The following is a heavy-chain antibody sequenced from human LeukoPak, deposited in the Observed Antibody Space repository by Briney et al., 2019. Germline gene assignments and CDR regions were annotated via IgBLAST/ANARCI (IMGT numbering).Heavy chain of an antibody. CDR1: GFTFSSYA. CDR2: ISYDGSNK. J-gene: IGHJ4*02. Sequence: GGSLRLSCAASGFTFSSYAMHWVRQAPGKGLEWVAVISYDGSNKYYAGSVKGRFTISRDNSKNTLYLQMNSLRAEDTAVYYCARDRHYFDYWGQGTLVTVSS. V-gene: IGHV3-30-3*01. CDR3: ARDRHYFDY.